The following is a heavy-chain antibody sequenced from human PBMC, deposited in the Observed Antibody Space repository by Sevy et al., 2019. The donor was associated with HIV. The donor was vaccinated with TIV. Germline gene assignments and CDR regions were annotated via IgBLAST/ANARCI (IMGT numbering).Heavy chain of an antibody. D-gene: IGHD6-13*01. Sequence: SQTLSLTCAISGDSVSSNSAAWNWIRQSPSRGLEWLGRTYYRSKWYNEYAASVKSRITINPDTSMNQLSLQLNSVTPEDTAVYYCARDLGSSLNWFDPWGQGTLVTVSS. CDR3: ARDLGSSLNWFDP. J-gene: IGHJ5*02. V-gene: IGHV6-1*01. CDR1: GDSVSSNSAA. CDR2: TYYRSKWYN.